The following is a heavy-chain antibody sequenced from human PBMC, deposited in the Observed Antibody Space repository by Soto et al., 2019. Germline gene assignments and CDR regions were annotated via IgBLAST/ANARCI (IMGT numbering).Heavy chain of an antibody. J-gene: IGHJ6*02. CDR2: INPKFGDT. CDR3: ARNMDYYYGPGSGNGHGF. Sequence: QVQLVQSGAEMKEPGDSVRVSCEASGYTITSYYIHWVWQAPGQGLEWMGWINPKFGDTTYAQDFQGRVSMTRDMSISTVYMELSRLTSDDTAIYYCARNMDYYYGPGSGNGHGFWGQGTTVTVFS. D-gene: IGHD3-10*01. CDR1: GYTITSYY. V-gene: IGHV1-2*02.